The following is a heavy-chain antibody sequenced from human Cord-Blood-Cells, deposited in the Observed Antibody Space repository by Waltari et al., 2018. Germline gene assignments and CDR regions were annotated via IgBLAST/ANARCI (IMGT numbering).Heavy chain of an antibody. CDR2: IKQDGGEK. CDR1: GFTFSSYW. V-gene: IGHV3-7*01. CDR3: ARDDNWNYDY. J-gene: IGHJ4*02. D-gene: IGHD1-20*01. Sequence: EVQLVESGGGLVQPGGSLRLSCAASGFTFSSYWMSWVRQAPGKVLEWVANIKQDGGEKYEVDSVKGRFTISRDNAKNSLYLQVNSLRAQDTAVYYCARDDNWNYDYWGQGTLVTVSS.